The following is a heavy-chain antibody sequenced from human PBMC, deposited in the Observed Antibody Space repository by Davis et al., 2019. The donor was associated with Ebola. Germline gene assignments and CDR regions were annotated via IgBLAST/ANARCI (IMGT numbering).Heavy chain of an antibody. CDR1: GFTFSRYG. CDR2: ISYDGNNK. J-gene: IGHJ6*04. V-gene: IGHV3-30*18. Sequence: GESLKISCAASGFTFSRYGMHWVRQAPGKGLEWVAVISYDGNNKYFADSVKGRFTISRDNSKNTLYLQMNSLRAEDTAVYNCAKDREQQLSPTDYYGMDVWGTGTTVTVSS. D-gene: IGHD6-13*01. CDR3: AKDREQQLSPTDYYGMDV.